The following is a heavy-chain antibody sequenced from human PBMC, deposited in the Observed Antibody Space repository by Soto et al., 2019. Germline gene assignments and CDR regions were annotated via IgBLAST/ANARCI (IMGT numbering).Heavy chain of an antibody. D-gene: IGHD5-12*01. V-gene: IGHV1-18*01. J-gene: IGHJ3*02. Sequence: ASVKVSCKASGYTFTSYGISWVRQAPGQGLEWMGWISAYNGNTNYAQKLQGRVTMTTDTSTSTAYMELRSLRSDDTAVYYCAIDVRWATIHDALAIWGQGTMVTVSS. CDR2: ISAYNGNT. CDR3: AIDVRWATIHDALAI. CDR1: GYTFTSYG.